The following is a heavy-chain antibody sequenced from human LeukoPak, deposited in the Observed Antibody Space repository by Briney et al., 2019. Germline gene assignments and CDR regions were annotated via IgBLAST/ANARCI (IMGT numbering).Heavy chain of an antibody. CDR3: ARHVRQLVPVYYYYMDV. Sequence: PSETLSLTCAVYGGSFSGYYWSWIRQPPGKGLEWIGEINHSGSTNYNPSLKSRVTISVDTSKNQFSLKLSSVTAADTAVYYCARHVRQLVPVYYYYMDVWGKGTTDTVSS. J-gene: IGHJ6*03. CDR1: GGSFSGYY. D-gene: IGHD6-13*01. CDR2: INHSGST. V-gene: IGHV4-34*01.